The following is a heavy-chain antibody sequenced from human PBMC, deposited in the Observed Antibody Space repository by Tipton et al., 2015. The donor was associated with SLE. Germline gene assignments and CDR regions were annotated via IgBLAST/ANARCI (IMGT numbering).Heavy chain of an antibody. CDR3: AKDLAVAAPGY. CDR1: GFTFSSYA. CDR2: IYSGGST. J-gene: IGHJ4*02. Sequence: SLRLSCAASGFTFSSYAMSWVRQAPGKGLEWVSVIYSGGSTYYADSVKGRFTISRDNSKNTLYLQMNSLRAEDTAVYYCAKDLAVAAPGYWCQGTLVTVSS. D-gene: IGHD6-19*01. V-gene: IGHV3-23*03.